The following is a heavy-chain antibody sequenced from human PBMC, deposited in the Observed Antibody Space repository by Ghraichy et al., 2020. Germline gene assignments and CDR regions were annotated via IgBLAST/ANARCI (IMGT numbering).Heavy chain of an antibody. V-gene: IGHV3-23*01. J-gene: IGHJ4*02. CDR1: GLTFSSYA. Sequence: GGSLRLSCAASGLTFSSYAMSWVRQAPGKGLEWVSVICAGTGDTFYADSVKGRFIISRDNSKNTLYLQMNSLRGEDTAIYYCAVWVRDCSGSSCYGGSFDNWGQGTLVTVSS. D-gene: IGHD2-15*01. CDR3: AVWVRDCSGSSCYGGSFDN. CDR2: ICAGTGDT.